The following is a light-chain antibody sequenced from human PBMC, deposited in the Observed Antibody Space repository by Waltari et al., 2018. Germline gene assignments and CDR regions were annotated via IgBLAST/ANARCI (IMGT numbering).Light chain of an antibody. Sequence: QSALAQSASVSGSPGQSITISCTGTGIDLGYYNFVSWYQQHPGKAPKILIFAVSRWSSGVSHRFSGSKSGNTASLTISGLQAEDEADYYCSSYTSTNTIIFGGGTKVTVL. CDR3: SSYTSTNTII. CDR2: AVS. V-gene: IGLV2-14*03. J-gene: IGLJ2*01. CDR1: GIDLGYYNF.